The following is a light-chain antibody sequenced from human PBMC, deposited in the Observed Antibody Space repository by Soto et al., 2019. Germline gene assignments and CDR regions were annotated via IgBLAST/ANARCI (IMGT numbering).Light chain of an antibody. CDR1: QSVSSAF. J-gene: IGKJ4*01. V-gene: IGKV3-20*01. CDR3: QQYDSAPLT. CDR2: GVS. Sequence: EIVLTQSPGTLSLSPGERVTLSCRASQSVSSAFLAWYQQKPGQAPRLLIYGVSSRATGILDRFSGSGSGTDFTLTISRLEPEDFAVYYCQQYDSAPLTFGGGTKVEIK.